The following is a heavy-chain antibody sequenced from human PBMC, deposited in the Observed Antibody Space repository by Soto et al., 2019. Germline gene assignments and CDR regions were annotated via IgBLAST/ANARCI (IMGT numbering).Heavy chain of an antibody. J-gene: IGHJ4*02. CDR1: GFTFSSYA. D-gene: IGHD1-26*01. V-gene: IGHV3-23*01. CDR2: ISGSGDST. Sequence: EVQLLESGGGLVQPGGSLRLSCAASGFTFSSYAMRWVRQAPGKGLEWVSAISGSGDSTYYADSVKGRFTISRDNSKNTSYLQMNSLRAEDTAVYYCARRGSGSYYDYWGQGTLVTVSS. CDR3: ARRGSGSYYDY.